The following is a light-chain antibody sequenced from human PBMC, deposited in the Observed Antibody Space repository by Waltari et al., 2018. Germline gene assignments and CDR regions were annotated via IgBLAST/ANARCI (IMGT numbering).Light chain of an antibody. J-gene: IGKJ5*01. CDR2: GAS. Sequence: IVLSHSTATLSVSPGERATCSCRASQSVSSNLAWYQQKPGQAPRLLIYGASTRASGIPARFSGSGSGTEFTLTISSLQSEDFAVYYCQQYNNWPPITFGQGTRLEIK. CDR3: QQYNNWPPIT. V-gene: IGKV3-15*01. CDR1: QSVSSN.